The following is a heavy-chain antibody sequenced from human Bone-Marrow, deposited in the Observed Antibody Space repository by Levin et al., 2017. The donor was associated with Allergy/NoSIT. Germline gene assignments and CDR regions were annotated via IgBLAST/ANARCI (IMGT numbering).Heavy chain of an antibody. CDR2: INVDGVTT. CDR3: ATRLPCYGMDV. Sequence: GGSLRLSCAASGFTFSSYEMIWVRQAPAKGLEWVSKINVDGVTTHNADSVKGRFTISRDNAKNSLYLQMSSLRAEDTAVYYCATRLPCYGMDVWGQGTTVTVSS. J-gene: IGHJ6*02. CDR1: GFTFSSYE. V-gene: IGHV3-48*03.